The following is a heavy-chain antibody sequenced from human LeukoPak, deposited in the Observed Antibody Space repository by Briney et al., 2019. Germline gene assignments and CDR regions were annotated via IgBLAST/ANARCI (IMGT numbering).Heavy chain of an antibody. V-gene: IGHV3-23*01. Sequence: GGSLRLSCAASGFTLSNHAMIWVRQAPGKGLEWVSAISGSGGSTYYADSVKGRFTISRDNSKNTLYLQMNSLRAEDTAVYYCAKKYNTGLDPWGQGTPVTVSS. J-gene: IGHJ5*02. CDR3: AKKYNTGLDP. CDR1: GFTLSNHA. D-gene: IGHD1-14*01. CDR2: ISGSGGST.